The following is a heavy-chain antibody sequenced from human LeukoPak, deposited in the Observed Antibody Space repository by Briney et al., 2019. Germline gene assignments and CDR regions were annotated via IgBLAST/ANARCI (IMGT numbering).Heavy chain of an antibody. Sequence: ASVKVSCKASGYTFSYTGWYLYWLRQAPGQGLECMGWIHPNNGATAYAQNFQGRVAMTRDTSISTAYMELRRLRPDDTAVYYRARDGPAQMVEFDYWGQGTLVTVSS. V-gene: IGHV1-2*02. CDR2: IHPNNGAT. J-gene: IGHJ4*02. CDR1: GYTFSYTGWY. D-gene: IGHD3-10*01. CDR3: ARDGPAQMVEFDY.